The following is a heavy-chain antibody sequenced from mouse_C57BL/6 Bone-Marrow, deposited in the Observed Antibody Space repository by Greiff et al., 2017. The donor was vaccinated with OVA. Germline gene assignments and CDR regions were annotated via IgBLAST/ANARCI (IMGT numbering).Heavy chain of an antibody. Sequence: VQLKESGPGLAKPSHTLSLTCSATGYSITSDYWNWIRKFPGNKLEYMGYISYSGSTYYNPSPKSRISITRDTSTNQYYLQLNTVTTEDAATYYCARYMDWYFDVWGTGTTVTVSS. J-gene: IGHJ1*03. D-gene: IGHD1-1*02. CDR3: ARYMDWYFDV. CDR2: ISYSGST. CDR1: GYSITSDY. V-gene: IGHV3-8*01.